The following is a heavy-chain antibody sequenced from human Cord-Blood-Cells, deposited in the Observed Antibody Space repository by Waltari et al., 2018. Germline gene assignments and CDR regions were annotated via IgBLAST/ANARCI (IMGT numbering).Heavy chain of an antibody. V-gene: IGHV3-15*01. Sequence: EVQLVESGGGLVKPGGSLRLSCAASGFTFSNAWMSWVRQAPGKGLEWVGRNKSKTDGGTTDYAAPVKGRFTISRDDSKNTLYLQMHSLKTEDTAVYYCTAHEAGYWGQGTLVTVSS. CDR2: NKSKTDGGTT. CDR3: TAHEAGY. CDR1: GFTFSNAW. J-gene: IGHJ4*02. D-gene: IGHD6-19*01.